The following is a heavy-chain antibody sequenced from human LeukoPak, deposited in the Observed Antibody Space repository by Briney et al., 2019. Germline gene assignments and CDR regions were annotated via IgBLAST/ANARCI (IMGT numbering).Heavy chain of an antibody. CDR1: GFTFSSYG. CDR2: ISYDGSNK. V-gene: IGHV3-30*03. Sequence: GGSLRLSCAASGFTFSSYGMHWVRQAPGKGLEWVAVISYDGSNKYYADSVKGRFTISRDNSKNTLYLQMNSLRAEDTAVYYCARGAAADLDYWGQGTLVTVSS. CDR3: ARGAAADLDY. J-gene: IGHJ4*02. D-gene: IGHD6-13*01.